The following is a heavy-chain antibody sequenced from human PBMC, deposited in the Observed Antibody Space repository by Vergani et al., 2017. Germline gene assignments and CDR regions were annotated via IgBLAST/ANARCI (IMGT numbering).Heavy chain of an antibody. Sequence: VQLVESGGGVVQPGRSLRLSCAASGFTFSSYGMHWVRQAPGKGLEWVSYISSSSSTIYYADSVKGRFTISRDNAKNSLYLQMNSLRAEDTAVYYCAGDRITIFGGNYYYYGMDVWGHGTTVTVSS. J-gene: IGHJ6*02. CDR2: ISSSSSTI. CDR1: GFTFSSYG. V-gene: IGHV3-48*01. CDR3: AGDRITIFGGNYYYYGMDV. D-gene: IGHD3-3*01.